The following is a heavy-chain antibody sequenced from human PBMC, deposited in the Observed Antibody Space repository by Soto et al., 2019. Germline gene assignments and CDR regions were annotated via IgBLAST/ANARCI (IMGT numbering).Heavy chain of an antibody. V-gene: IGHV4-59*01. CDR1: GGSISSYY. Sequence: PSETLSLTCTVSGGSISSYYWSWIRQPPGKGLEWIGYIYYSGSTNYNPSLKSRVTISVDTSKNQFSLKLSSVTAADTAVYYCAREGYSGSYYFDYWGQGTLVTVSS. CDR3: AREGYSGSYYFDY. CDR2: IYYSGST. J-gene: IGHJ4*02. D-gene: IGHD1-26*01.